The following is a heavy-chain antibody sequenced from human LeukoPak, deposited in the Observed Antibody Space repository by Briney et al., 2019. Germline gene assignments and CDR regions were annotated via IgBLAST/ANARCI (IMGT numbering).Heavy chain of an antibody. CDR2: IYYKGNT. CDR1: GGSMTSSSYF. J-gene: IGHJ4*02. D-gene: IGHD1-26*01. CDR3: AREGSYAGY. Sequence: PSETLSLTCTVSGGSMTSSSYFWGWIRQTPGKGLEWIGSIYYKGNTYYNPSLKSRVTISVDTSKNQFSLKLSSVTAADTAVYYCAREGSYAGYWGQGTLVTVSS. V-gene: IGHV4-39*07.